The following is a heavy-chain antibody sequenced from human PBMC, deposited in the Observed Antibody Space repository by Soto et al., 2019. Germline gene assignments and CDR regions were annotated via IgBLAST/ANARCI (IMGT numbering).Heavy chain of an antibody. D-gene: IGHD3-10*01. J-gene: IGHJ6*02. V-gene: IGHV1-69*13. CDR3: AREGYYGSFSYGLDV. CDR2: IIPIFGTA. CDR1: GGTFSSYA. Sequence: ASVKFSCKASGGTFSSYAISWVRQAPGQGLEWMGGIIPIFGTANYAQKFQGRVTITADESTSTAYMELSSLRSEDTAVYYCAREGYYGSFSYGLDVWGQGTTVTVSS.